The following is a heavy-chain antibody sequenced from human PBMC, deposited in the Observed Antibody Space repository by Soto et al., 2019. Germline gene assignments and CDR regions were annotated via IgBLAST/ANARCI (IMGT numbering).Heavy chain of an antibody. CDR3: ARATKHGNWFDP. CDR1: GDRVSSNSAA. CDR2: TYYRSKWYN. V-gene: IGHV6-1*01. Sequence: SPTLPLTCAISGDRVSSNSAAWNWIRQSPSRGLEWLGRTYYRSKWYNDYAVSVKSRITINPDTSKNQFSLQLNSVTPEDTAVYYCARATKHGNWFDPWGQGTLVTVSS. J-gene: IGHJ5*02.